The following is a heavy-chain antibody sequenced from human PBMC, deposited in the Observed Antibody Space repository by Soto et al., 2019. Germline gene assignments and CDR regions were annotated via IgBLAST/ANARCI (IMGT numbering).Heavy chain of an antibody. D-gene: IGHD3-10*01. CDR3: ARHGATYYNFYGMDV. CDR1: GYSFTTYW. Sequence: GESLKISGKSYGYSFTTYWIAWVRQMPGKGLEWMGSIHPGESDTRYSPSFQGQVTISADRSITTAYLQWSSLKASDTAMYYCARHGATYYNFYGMDVWGQGTTVTVSS. V-gene: IGHV5-51*01. J-gene: IGHJ6*02. CDR2: IHPGESDT.